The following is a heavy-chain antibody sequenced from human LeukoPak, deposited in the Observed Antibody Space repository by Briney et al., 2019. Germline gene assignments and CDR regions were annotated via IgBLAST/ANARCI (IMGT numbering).Heavy chain of an antibody. CDR3: AKVPAVPAATGDTLYYYYYYYMDV. D-gene: IGHD2-2*01. J-gene: IGHJ6*03. Sequence: SETLSLTCTVSGGSISSYYWSWIRQPPGKGLEWIGYIYYSGSTNYNPSLKSRVTISVDASKNQFSLKLSSVTAADTAVYYCAKVPAVPAATGDTLYYYYYYYMDVWGKGTTVTVSS. V-gene: IGHV4-59*01. CDR2: IYYSGST. CDR1: GGSISSYY.